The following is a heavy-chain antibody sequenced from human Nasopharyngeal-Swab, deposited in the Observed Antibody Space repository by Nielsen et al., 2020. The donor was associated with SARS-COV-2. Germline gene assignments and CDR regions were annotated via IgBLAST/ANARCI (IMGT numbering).Heavy chain of an antibody. J-gene: IGHJ4*02. D-gene: IGHD2/OR15-2a*01. V-gene: IGHV3-30*18. Sequence: GGSLRLSCAASGFTFSSYGMHWVRQAPGKGLEWVALISYDGSNKYYADSVKGRFTISRDNSKNTLYLQMNSLRAEDTAVYYCAKDFSLSAFMVADMGFDYWGQGTLVTVSS. CDR1: GFTFSSYG. CDR3: AKDFSLSAFMVADMGFDY. CDR2: ISYDGSNK.